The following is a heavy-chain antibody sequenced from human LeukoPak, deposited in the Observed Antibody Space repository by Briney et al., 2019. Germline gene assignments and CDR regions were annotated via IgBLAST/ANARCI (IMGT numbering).Heavy chain of an antibody. CDR1: GGSISSYY. V-gene: IGHV4-59*01. D-gene: IGHD5-12*01. J-gene: IGHJ4*02. CDR2: MYYSGST. Sequence: PSETLSLTCTVSGGSISSYYWSWIRQPPGKGLEWIGYMYYSGSTSFNPSLKSRVTISVDTSKNQFSLKLSSVTAADTAVYYCARANRYDLYFDYWGQGTLVTVSS. CDR3: ARANRYDLYFDY.